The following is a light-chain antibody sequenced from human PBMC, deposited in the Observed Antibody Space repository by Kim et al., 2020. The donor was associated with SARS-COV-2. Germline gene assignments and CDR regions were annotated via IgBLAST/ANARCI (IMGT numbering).Light chain of an antibody. Sequence: QSVLTQPPSVSGAPGQRVTISCTGSSSNIGAGYDAHWYQHLPGTAPKLLIYGNNNRPSGVPDRFSGSKSGTSASLAITGLQAEDEAEYYCQYHDSSLSGLAVVFGGGTQLTVL. CDR1: SSNIGAGYD. CDR3: QYHDSSLSGLAVV. J-gene: IGLJ2*01. CDR2: GNN. V-gene: IGLV1-40*01.